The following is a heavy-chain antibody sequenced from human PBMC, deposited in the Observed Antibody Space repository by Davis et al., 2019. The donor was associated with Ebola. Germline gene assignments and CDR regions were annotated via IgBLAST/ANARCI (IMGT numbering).Heavy chain of an antibody. J-gene: IGHJ4*02. CDR1: GFTFESSW. V-gene: IGHV3-7*01. CDR2: MKGDGSLK. CDR3: ASGKDYAFDY. Sequence: GESLKISCVVSGFTFESSWMTWVRQAPGKGLEWVANMKGDGSLKNYVDSVKGRFTISRDTGKNSLFLQMNSLRDEDTAMYYCASGKDYAFDYWGQGTLVTVSS. D-gene: IGHD4-17*01.